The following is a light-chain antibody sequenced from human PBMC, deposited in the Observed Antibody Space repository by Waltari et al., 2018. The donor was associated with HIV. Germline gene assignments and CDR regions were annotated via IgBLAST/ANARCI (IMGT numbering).Light chain of an antibody. CDR1: SDDVGLYNF. CDR2: GYS. V-gene: IGLV2-14*03. J-gene: IGLJ3*02. CDR3: SSYTVSHTLV. Sequence: QSALTQPASISASPGQTISISCRGTSDDVGLYNFVSWYRQKSGTAPQLILYGYSTRPSGGDSRFTGSNSGNTASLTISGLLTEDEADYYCSSYTVSHTLVFGGGTKLTVL.